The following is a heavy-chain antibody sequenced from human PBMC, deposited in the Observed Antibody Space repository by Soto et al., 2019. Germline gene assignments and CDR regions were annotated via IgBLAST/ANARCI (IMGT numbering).Heavy chain of an antibody. V-gene: IGHV1-18*01. CDR3: AREDRLWFGELSPNAFDI. CDR1: GYTFTSYG. Sequence: QVPLVQSGAEVKKPGASVKVSCKASGYTFTSYGISWVRQAPGQGLEWMGWISAYNGNTNYAQKLQGRVTMTTDTSTSTAYMELRSLRSDDTAVYYCAREDRLWFGELSPNAFDIWGQGTMVTVSS. J-gene: IGHJ3*02. CDR2: ISAYNGNT. D-gene: IGHD3-10*01.